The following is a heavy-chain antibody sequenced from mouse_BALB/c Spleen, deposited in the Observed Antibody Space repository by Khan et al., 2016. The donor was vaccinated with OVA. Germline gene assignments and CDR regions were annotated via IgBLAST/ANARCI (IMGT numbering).Heavy chain of an antibody. CDR1: GFSLTDYA. J-gene: IGHJ4*01. V-gene: IGHV2-6-5*01. CDR2: IWVSGSK. CDR3: ARDPPYDSMDY. Sequence: VQLQESGPGLVAPSQSLSITCTVSGFSLTDYAVSWIRQPPGKGLEWLGVIWVSGSKYYNSVLKPRLSISKDNFKSQVFLMMNSLQADDTAMYYCARDPPYDSMDYWGQGTSVTVSS.